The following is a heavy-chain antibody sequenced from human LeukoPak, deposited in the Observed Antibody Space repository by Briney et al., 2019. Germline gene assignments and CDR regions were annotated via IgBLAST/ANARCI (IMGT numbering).Heavy chain of an antibody. J-gene: IGHJ5*02. CDR3: ARITGTTRGRFDP. CDR2: IYYSGNT. Sequence: PSETLSLTCTVSGGSISSGGYYWSWIRQHPGKGLEWIGYIYYSGNTYYNPSLKSRVTISVDTSKNQFSLKLSSVTAADTAVYYCARITGTTRGRFDPWGQGTLVTVSS. CDR1: GGSISSGGYY. D-gene: IGHD1-20*01. V-gene: IGHV4-31*03.